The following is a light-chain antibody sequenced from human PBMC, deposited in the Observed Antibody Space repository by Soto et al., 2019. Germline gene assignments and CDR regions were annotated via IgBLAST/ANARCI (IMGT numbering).Light chain of an antibody. CDR1: QSISNY. J-gene: IGKJ4*01. CDR3: QQSYTLSPLT. V-gene: IGKV1-39*01. CDR2: AAS. Sequence: DIQMTQSPSSLSASVGDRVIITCRTSQSISNYLNWYQHKPGKAPKVLISAASNLQSGVPSRFSGSGSGTVFTLNISSLQPEDFATYFCQQSYTLSPLTFGGGTKVDIK.